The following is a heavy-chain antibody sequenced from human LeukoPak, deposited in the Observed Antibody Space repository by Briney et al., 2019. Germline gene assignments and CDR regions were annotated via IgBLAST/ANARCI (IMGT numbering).Heavy chain of an antibody. V-gene: IGHV4-39*01. CDR3: ARLNKPGWFDP. Sequence: GTLRLSCAASGFIFSSHGMNWVRQPPGKGLEWIGNIYYSGSTYYNPSLKSRLTISVDTSKNQFSLKLTSVTAADTAVYYCARLNKPGWFDPWGQGTLVTVSS. CDR1: GFIFSSHGMN. CDR2: IYYSGST. J-gene: IGHJ5*02. D-gene: IGHD1-14*01.